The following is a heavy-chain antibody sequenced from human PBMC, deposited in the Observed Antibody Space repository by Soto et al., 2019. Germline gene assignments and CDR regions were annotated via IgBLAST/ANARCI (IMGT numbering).Heavy chain of an antibody. CDR3: AKVSVYYYDATAYEYDS. CDR1: GYSFTSYW. Sequence: GESLKISCKGSGYSFTSYWIGWVRQMPGKGLEWMGIIYPGDSDTRYSPSFQGQVTISADKSISTAYLHMSSLRAEDTAVYYCAKVSVYYYDATAYEYDSWGQGTLVTVSS. CDR2: IYPGDSDT. J-gene: IGHJ4*02. V-gene: IGHV5-51*01. D-gene: IGHD3-22*01.